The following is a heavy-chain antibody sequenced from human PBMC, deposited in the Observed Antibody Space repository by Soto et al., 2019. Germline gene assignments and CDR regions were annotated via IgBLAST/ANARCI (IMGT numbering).Heavy chain of an antibody. CDR1: GYTFTSYD. CDR3: ARGGLGRQLGGYYYYSSMDV. D-gene: IGHD3-16*01. Sequence: ASVKVSCKASGYTFTSYDINWVRQATGQGLEWMGWMNPNSGNTGYAQKFQGRVTMTRNTSISTAYMELSSLRSEDTAVYYCARGGLGRQLGGYYYYSSMDVWGQGTTGTVSS. CDR2: MNPNSGNT. J-gene: IGHJ6*02. V-gene: IGHV1-8*01.